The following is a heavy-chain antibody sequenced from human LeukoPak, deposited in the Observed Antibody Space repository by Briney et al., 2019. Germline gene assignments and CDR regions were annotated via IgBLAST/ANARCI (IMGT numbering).Heavy chain of an antibody. J-gene: IGHJ4*02. D-gene: IGHD3-10*01. CDR3: AKDQEGYYGSGSYFVY. CDR1: GFTFSSYA. V-gene: IGHV3-23*01. CDR2: ISGSGGST. Sequence: PGGSLRLSCAASGFTFSSYAMSWVRQAPGKGLEWVSAISGSGGSTHYADSVKGRFTVSRDNSKNTLYLQMNSLRAEDTAVYYCAKDQEGYYGSGSYFVYWGQGTLVTVSS.